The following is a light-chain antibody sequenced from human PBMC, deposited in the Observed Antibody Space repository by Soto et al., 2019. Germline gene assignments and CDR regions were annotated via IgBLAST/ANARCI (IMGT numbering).Light chain of an antibody. Sequence: QSALTQPPSASGTPGQRVFISCSGSSSNIGGTNYAYWYQQLPGAAPKLLMHSNNLRPSGVPERISGSKSGTSASLAISGPRSEDEAAYYCASWDDRLGAVIFGGGTKVTVL. CDR3: ASWDDRLGAVI. CDR1: SSNIGGTNY. CDR2: SNN. J-gene: IGLJ2*01. V-gene: IGLV1-47*02.